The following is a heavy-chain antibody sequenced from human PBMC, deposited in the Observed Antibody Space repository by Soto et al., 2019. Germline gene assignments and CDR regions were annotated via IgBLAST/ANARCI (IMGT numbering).Heavy chain of an antibody. D-gene: IGHD3-16*01. CDR3: AWGTDAYKKGF. J-gene: IGHJ4*02. Sequence: SETLSLTCSVSGGSINSGGSHWTWMRQHPEKGVEWIGLIYFYSGAPSSTSYNPSPQSRVVISVDTSKNHASLNLNSVTVGDPAVYFCAWGTDAYKKGFWGLGTLVNVSS. CDR1: GGSINSGGSH. CDR2: IYFYSGAPSST. V-gene: IGHV4-31*03.